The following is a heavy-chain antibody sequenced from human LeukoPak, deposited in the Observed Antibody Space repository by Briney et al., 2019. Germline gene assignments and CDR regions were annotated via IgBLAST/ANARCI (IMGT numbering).Heavy chain of an antibody. Sequence: ASVKVSCKTSGYTFAGHHIHWVRQAPGQGLEWMGWINPSSGDTKYARNFQDRVIMSRDTSISTAYMVLSRLSSDDTAIYYCARAGHDSSGYSFRLDYWGQGTLVTVSS. CDR1: GYTFAGHH. D-gene: IGHD3-22*01. CDR2: INPSSGDT. V-gene: IGHV1-2*02. J-gene: IGHJ4*02. CDR3: ARAGHDSSGYSFRLDY.